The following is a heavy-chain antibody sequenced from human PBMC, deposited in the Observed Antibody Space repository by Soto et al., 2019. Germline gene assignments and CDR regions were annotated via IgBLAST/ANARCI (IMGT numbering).Heavy chain of an antibody. CDR1: GYTFTSYY. Sequence: QVQLVQSGAEVKKPGASVKVSCKASGYTFTSYYMHWVRQAPGQGLEWMGIINPSGGSTSYAQKFQGRVTMTRDTSTSTVYMELSSLRSEDTAVYYCARGYCSGGSCYSLHWFDPWGQGTLVTVSS. CDR3: ARGYCSGGSCYSLHWFDP. CDR2: INPSGGST. V-gene: IGHV1-46*01. J-gene: IGHJ5*02. D-gene: IGHD2-15*01.